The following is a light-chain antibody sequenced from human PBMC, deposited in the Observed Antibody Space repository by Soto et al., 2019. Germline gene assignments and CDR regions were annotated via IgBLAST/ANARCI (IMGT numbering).Light chain of an antibody. J-gene: IGLJ2*01. CDR3: CSYAGSYVV. Sequence: QSALTQPRSVSGSPGQSVTISCTGTSSDVGGYNYVSWYQQHPGKAPKLMIYDVSKRPSGVPDRFSGSKSGNTASLTISVLQAEDEADYYCCSYAGSYVVFGGGTKLTVL. V-gene: IGLV2-11*01. CDR2: DVS. CDR1: SSDVGGYNY.